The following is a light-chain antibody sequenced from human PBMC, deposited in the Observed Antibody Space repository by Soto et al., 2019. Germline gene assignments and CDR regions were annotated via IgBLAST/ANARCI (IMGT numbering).Light chain of an antibody. CDR3: AAWDDSLNGVV. V-gene: IGLV1-36*01. J-gene: IGLJ2*01. CDR2: YDD. CDR1: YSNIGKNA. Sequence: QSVLTQPPSVSEAPRQRVTISCSGSYSNIGKNAVNGYQQLPGKASKLLIYYDDILPSGVSDRFSGSKSGTSASLAISGLQSEDEADYYCAAWDDSLNGVVFGGGTKVTVL.